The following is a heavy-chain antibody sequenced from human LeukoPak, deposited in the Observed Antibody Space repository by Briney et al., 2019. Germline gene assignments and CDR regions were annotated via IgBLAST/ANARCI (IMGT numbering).Heavy chain of an antibody. J-gene: IGHJ4*02. D-gene: IGHD4-17*01. Sequence: GGSLRLSCAASGFTFSSYSMNWVRQAPGKGLEWVSSISSSSSYIYYADSVKGRFTTSRDNAKNSLYLQMNSLRAEDTAVYYCARDSLGGDSPEKSFDYWGQGTLVTVSS. V-gene: IGHV3-21*01. CDR1: GFTFSSYS. CDR2: ISSSSSYI. CDR3: ARDSLGGDSPEKSFDY.